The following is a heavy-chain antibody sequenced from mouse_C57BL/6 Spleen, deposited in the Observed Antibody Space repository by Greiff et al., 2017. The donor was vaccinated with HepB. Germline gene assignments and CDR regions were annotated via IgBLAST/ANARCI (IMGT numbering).Heavy chain of an antibody. Sequence: QVQLQQPGAELARPGSSVKLSCKASGYTFTSYWMDWVKQRPGQGLEWIGNIYPSDSETHYNQKFKDKATLTVDKSSSTAYMQLSSLTSEDSAVYYCALIYYGNYYFDYWGQGTTLTVSS. V-gene: IGHV1-61*01. CDR2: IYPSDSET. CDR1: GYTFTSYW. J-gene: IGHJ2*01. D-gene: IGHD2-1*01. CDR3: ALIYYGNYYFDY.